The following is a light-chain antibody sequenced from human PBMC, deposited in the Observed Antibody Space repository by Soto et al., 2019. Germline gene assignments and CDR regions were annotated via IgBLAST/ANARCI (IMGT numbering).Light chain of an antibody. CDR1: QSVTIN. J-gene: IGKJ1*01. V-gene: IGKV3-15*01. CDR3: QEYSKWPSRT. CDR2: GAS. Sequence: EIVMTHSPATLSVSPCERAALSCRAGQSVTINGAWYQQKNGQAPRLLVYGASTRASGIPDRFSGSGSGTEFTLTISSLQSEDFAVYYCQEYSKWPSRTFGPGTKVDIK.